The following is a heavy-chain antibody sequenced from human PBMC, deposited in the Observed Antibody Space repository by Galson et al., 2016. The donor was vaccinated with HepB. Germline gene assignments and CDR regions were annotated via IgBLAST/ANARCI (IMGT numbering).Heavy chain of an antibody. Sequence: SLRLSCAASGFTFSSYWMNWVRQAPGKGLEWVANIKQDESEENYVASVKGRFTISRDNAKKSVYLQMNRLRVEDTAVYYCTGTPGLYYYYSGLDVWGQGTTVTVSS. CDR3: TGTPGLYYYYSGLDV. J-gene: IGHJ6*02. D-gene: IGHD1-1*01. CDR1: GFTFSSYW. V-gene: IGHV3-7*03. CDR2: IKQDESEE.